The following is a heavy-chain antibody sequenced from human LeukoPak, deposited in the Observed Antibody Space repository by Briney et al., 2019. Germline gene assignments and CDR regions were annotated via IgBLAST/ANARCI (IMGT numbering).Heavy chain of an antibody. D-gene: IGHD3-16*01. CDR3: ARVGNWFDP. Sequence: PSETLSLTCAVYGGSFSGYYWSWIRQPPGKGLEWIGEINHSGSTNYNPSLKSRVTISVDTSKNQFSLKLSFVTAADTAVYYCARVGNWFDPWGQGTLVTVSS. CDR2: INHSGST. CDR1: GGSFSGYY. J-gene: IGHJ5*02. V-gene: IGHV4-34*01.